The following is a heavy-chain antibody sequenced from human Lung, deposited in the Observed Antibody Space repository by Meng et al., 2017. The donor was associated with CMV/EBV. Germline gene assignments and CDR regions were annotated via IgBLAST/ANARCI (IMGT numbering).Heavy chain of an antibody. CDR1: GFSFSTSW. CDR2: IYQDGNEK. V-gene: IGHV3-7*01. CDR3: AKEIDPAVAGNQGYFDY. J-gene: IGHJ4*02. D-gene: IGHD6-19*01. Sequence: GGSXRLXCAASGFSFSTSWMSWVRRAPGRGLEWVANIYQDGNEKYYVESVRGRFTISRANAKNSLYLQMNSLRAEDTAVYFCAKEIDPAVAGNQGYFDYWGQGALVTVSS.